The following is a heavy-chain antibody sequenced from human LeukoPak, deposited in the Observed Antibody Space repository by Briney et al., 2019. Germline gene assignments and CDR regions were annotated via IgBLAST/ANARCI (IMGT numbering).Heavy chain of an antibody. Sequence: GSVKVSCKASGSTFPSYGISWVRQAPGQGLEWMGWISAYNGNTNYAQKLQGRVTMTTDTSTSTAYMELRSLRSDDTAVYYCARDLKGYCSSTSCSDAFDIWGQGTMVTVSS. CDR1: GSTFPSYG. D-gene: IGHD2-2*01. J-gene: IGHJ3*02. CDR3: ARDLKGYCSSTSCSDAFDI. CDR2: ISAYNGNT. V-gene: IGHV1-18*01.